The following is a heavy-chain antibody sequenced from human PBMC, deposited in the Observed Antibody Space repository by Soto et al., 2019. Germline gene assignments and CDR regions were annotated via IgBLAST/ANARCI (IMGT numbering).Heavy chain of an antibody. J-gene: IGHJ6*03. CDR1: GGSISSSSYY. CDR2: IYYSGRT. V-gene: IGHV4-39*01. D-gene: IGHD1-1*01. CDR3: ARLPDDSHSYSYMDA. Sequence: QLQLQESGPGLVKPSETLSLTCTVSGGSISSSSYYWGWIRQPPGKGLEWIGSIYYSGRTYYNPSLKSRVQISVDTSKHQFSLKLSSVTAADTAVYYCARLPDDSHSYSYMDAWGKGTTVTVSS.